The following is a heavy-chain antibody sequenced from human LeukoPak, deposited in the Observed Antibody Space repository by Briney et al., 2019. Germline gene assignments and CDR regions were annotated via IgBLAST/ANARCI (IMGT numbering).Heavy chain of an antibody. D-gene: IGHD3-16*01. CDR1: GGSISSSSYY. CDR2: IYTSGST. J-gene: IGHJ4*02. V-gene: IGHV4-61*02. CDR3: ARANYVSDY. Sequence: SETLSLTCTVSGGSISSSSYYWGWIRQPAGKGLEWIGRIYTSGSTNYNPSLKSRVTISVDTSKNQFSLKLSSVTAADTAVYYCARANYVSDYWGQGTLVTVSS.